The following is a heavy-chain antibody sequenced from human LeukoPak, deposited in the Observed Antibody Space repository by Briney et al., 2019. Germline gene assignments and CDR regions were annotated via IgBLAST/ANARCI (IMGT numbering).Heavy chain of an antibody. V-gene: IGHV4-61*02. CDR1: GGSISSSSYY. J-gene: IGHJ4*02. D-gene: IGHD4-23*01. CDR2: IYTSGSI. Sequence: KSSQTLSLTCTVSGGSISSSSYYWSWIRQPPGKGLEWIGRIYTSGSINYNPSLKSRVTISVDTSKNQFSLKLSSVTAADTAVYYCARGVTVVNFDFWGQGTLVTVSS. CDR3: ARGVTVVNFDF.